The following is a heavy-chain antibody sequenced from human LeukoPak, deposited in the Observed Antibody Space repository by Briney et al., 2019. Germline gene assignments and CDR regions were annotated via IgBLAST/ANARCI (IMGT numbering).Heavy chain of an antibody. CDR1: GFTFSSYA. V-gene: IGHV3-23*01. Sequence: PGGSLRLSCAASGFTFSSYAMSWVRQAPGKGLEGVSAISGSGGSTYYADSVKGRFTISRDNSKNTLYLQMNRLRAEDTAVYYCAKDNAVLLWFGEFRLDYWGQGTLVTVSS. D-gene: IGHD3-10*01. CDR2: ISGSGGST. J-gene: IGHJ4*02. CDR3: AKDNAVLLWFGEFRLDY.